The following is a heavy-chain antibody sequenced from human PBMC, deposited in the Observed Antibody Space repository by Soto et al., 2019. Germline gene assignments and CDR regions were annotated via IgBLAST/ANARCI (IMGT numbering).Heavy chain of an antibody. D-gene: IGHD6-19*01. CDR3: ERLKSSGWYNYGMDV. V-gene: IGHV4-59*01. Sequence: ETLSLPCTLAGGCMSSYYWSWIRQPPGKGLEWIGYIYYSGSTNYNPSLKSRVTISVDTSKNQFSLKLSSVTAADTAVYYCERLKSSGWYNYGMDVWGQGTTVTVS. CDR2: IYYSGST. CDR1: GGCMSSYY. J-gene: IGHJ6*02.